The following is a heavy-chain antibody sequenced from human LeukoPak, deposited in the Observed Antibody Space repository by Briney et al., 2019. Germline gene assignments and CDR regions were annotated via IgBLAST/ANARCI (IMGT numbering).Heavy chain of an antibody. V-gene: IGHV3-43*01. CDR3: AKEGGSGSYFGY. CDR2: ISWKRGST. D-gene: IGHD3-10*01. J-gene: IGHJ4*02. CDR1: GFTFDDYT. Sequence: GGSLRLSCAASGFTFDDYTMHWGRPAPGEGLEWVCLISWKRGSTYYADSVTGRFTISGDNSKTSLYRQMNSLRTEDTALYYCAKEGGSGSYFGYWGQGTLVTVSS.